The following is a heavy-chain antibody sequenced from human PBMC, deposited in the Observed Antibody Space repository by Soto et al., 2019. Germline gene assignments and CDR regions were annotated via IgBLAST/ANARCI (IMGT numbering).Heavy chain of an antibody. J-gene: IGHJ6*03. Sequence: GASVKVSCKASGYTFTNYGITWVRQAPGQGLEWMGWISAYNGNTHYTQRLQGRVTTTTDTSTSTAYMELRGLRSDDTAVYYCARMLQLVGYFYCYTHVWGKGPTVTVSS. CDR1: GYTFTNYG. V-gene: IGHV1-18*01. CDR2: ISAYNGNT. CDR3: ARMLQLVGYFYCYTHV. D-gene: IGHD6-6*01.